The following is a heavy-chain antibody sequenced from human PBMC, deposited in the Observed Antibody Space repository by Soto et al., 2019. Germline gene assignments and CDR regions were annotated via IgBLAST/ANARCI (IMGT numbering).Heavy chain of an antibody. CDR1: GGSLSDSF. J-gene: IGHJ6*03. V-gene: IGHV4-34*01. D-gene: IGHD2-21*01. CDR2: INHLGSI. CDR3: ARGGISHWAYFYYMDV. Sequence: PSGTLSLTCVVYGGSLSDSFWRWIRQAPGMALEWIGEINHLGSINYNPSLKSRVTMSVDTSKNQFSLTLNSVTAADTATYYCARGGISHWAYFYYMDVWDRGTTVTVSS.